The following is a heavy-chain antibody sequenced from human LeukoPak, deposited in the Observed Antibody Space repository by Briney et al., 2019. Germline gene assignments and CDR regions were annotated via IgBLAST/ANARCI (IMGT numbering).Heavy chain of an antibody. J-gene: IGHJ4*02. D-gene: IGHD1-1*01. Sequence: GGSLRLSCAASGFTVSSNYMSWVRQAPGKGLEWVSVIYSGGSTYYADSVKGRFTISRDNSKNTLYLQMNSLRAEDTAVFYCARAQHRGWGFDYWGQGTLVTVSS. CDR2: IYSGGST. CDR1: GFTVSSNY. V-gene: IGHV3-66*01. CDR3: ARAQHRGWGFDY.